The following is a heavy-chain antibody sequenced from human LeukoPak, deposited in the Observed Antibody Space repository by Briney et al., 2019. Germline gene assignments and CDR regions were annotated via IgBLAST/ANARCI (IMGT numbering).Heavy chain of an antibody. V-gene: IGHV3-21*01. CDR2: ISSDGDYI. Sequence: GGFLRFSCAASGFTFNSYSLSWVRQAPGKGLEWVSSISSDGDYIYYADSLKGRFTISRDNVKNSLYLQMNNLRAEDTAVYYCARGPATRVYYFDYWGQGTLVTVSS. D-gene: IGHD1-26*01. CDR3: ARGPATRVYYFDY. CDR1: GFTFNSYS. J-gene: IGHJ4*02.